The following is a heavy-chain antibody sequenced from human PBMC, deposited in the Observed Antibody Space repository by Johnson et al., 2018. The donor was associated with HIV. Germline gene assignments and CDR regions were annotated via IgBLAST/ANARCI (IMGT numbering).Heavy chain of an antibody. CDR1: GFTFSSYW. CDR2: IKQDGSEK. J-gene: IGHJ3*02. CDR3: AREKGELRGDAVDI. V-gene: IGHV3-7*05. D-gene: IGHD1-26*01. Sequence: VQLVESGGGLVQPGGSLRLSCAASGFTFSSYWMSWVRQAPGKGLEWVANIKQDGSEKYYVDSVKGRFTISRDNAKNSLYLQMNSLRAEDTAVYDCAREKGELRGDAVDIWGQGTMVTGSS.